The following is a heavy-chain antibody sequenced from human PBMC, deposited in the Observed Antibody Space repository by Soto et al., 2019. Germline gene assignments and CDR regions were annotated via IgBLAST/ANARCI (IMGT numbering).Heavy chain of an antibody. V-gene: IGHV3-11*06. D-gene: IGHD1-26*01. CDR1: GFSFGDYY. CDR3: VKDGGDSGSSIAVN. J-gene: IGHJ4*02. CDR2: ISSSASYR. Sequence: QVQLVESGGRLVKPGGSLRLSCAASGFSFGDYYMSWIRQAPGKGLEWISFISSSASYRDYADSVRGRFTISRDNVNNSLDPQMNSLTVRKTGGYYLVKDGGDSGSSIAVNWGRGTLVTVSS.